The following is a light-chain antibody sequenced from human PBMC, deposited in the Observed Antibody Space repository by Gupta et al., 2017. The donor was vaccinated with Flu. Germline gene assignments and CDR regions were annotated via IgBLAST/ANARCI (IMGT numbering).Light chain of an antibody. Sequence: EIVLTQSPGTLSLSPGERATLSCRASQSVSRSFLAWYQQKPGQAPRLLIYGASTRATGIPDRFSGSGCGTDFTLTISRREPDDFAVYYCQQYGNSPMYSFGQGTKLEI. CDR2: GAS. CDR1: QSVSRSF. CDR3: QQYGNSPMYS. J-gene: IGKJ2*03. V-gene: IGKV3-20*01.